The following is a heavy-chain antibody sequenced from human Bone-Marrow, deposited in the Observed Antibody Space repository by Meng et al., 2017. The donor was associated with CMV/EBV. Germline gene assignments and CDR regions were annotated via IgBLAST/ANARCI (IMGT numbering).Heavy chain of an antibody. CDR3: ATVEQLIFDY. CDR2: TYYRSKWYN. J-gene: IGHJ4*02. CDR1: VDSSSSNSAA. Sequence: QVQQQPSCPGLVKPSKTPPLTTAISVDSSSSNSAAWNWIRQSPSRGLEWLGRTYYRSKWYNDYAVSVKNRITINPDTSKNQFSLQMNSVTPEDTAVYYCATVEQLIFDYWGQGTLVTVSS. D-gene: IGHD6-6*01. V-gene: IGHV6-1*01.